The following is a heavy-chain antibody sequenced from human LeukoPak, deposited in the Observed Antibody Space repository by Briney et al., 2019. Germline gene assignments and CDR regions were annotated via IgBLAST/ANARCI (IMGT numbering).Heavy chain of an antibody. CDR2: INHSGST. D-gene: IGHD3-10*01. CDR1: GGSISSYY. V-gene: IGHV4-34*01. CDR3: ARHQLRTTITMVRHTIDRISQYYFDY. Sequence: KPSETLSLTCTVSGGSISSYYWSWIRQPPGKGLEWIGEINHSGSTNYNPSLKSRVTISVDTSKNQFSLKLSSVTAADTAVYYCARHQLRTTITMVRHTIDRISQYYFDYWGQGTLVTVSS. J-gene: IGHJ4*02.